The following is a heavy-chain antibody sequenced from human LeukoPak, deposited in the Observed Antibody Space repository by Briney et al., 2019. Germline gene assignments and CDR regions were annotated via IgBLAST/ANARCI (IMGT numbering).Heavy chain of an antibody. D-gene: IGHD1-26*01. CDR3: ATSPPLHYGGSYETLDY. Sequence: GGSLRLSCAASGFTFSIYTMHWVRQAPGKGLERVTLISYDGGKKYNADSVKGRFTISRDNSKNTLYLQMDNLRTEDTAVYYCATSPPLHYGGSYETLDYWGQGTLVTVSS. V-gene: IGHV3-30-3*01. CDR2: ISYDGGKK. J-gene: IGHJ4*02. CDR1: GFTFSIYT.